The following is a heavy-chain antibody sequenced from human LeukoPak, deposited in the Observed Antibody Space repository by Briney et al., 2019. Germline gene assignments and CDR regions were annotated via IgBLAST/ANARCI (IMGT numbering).Heavy chain of an antibody. CDR2: IYYSGRA. J-gene: IGHJ4*02. D-gene: IGHD3-10*01. CDR1: GASITNTNYY. Sequence: PSETLSLTCTVSGASITNTNYYWGWIRQPPGKGLEWIATIYYSGRASYNPSLKSRLATSVDTSKNQFSLKLNSVTAADTAVYSCTRRSPGPMFESRGQGTLVTVSS. V-gene: IGHV4-39*01. CDR3: TRRSPGPMFES.